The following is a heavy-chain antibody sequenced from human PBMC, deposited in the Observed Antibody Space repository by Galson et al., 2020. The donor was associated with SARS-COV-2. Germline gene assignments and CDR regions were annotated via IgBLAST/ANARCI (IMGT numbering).Heavy chain of an antibody. Sequence: ESLKISCMSSGYMYANYWIGWVRQVPGKGLEWMGIIQPGYSDTRYSPSFQGQVIISVDKSINTAFLQWSSLKASDTAMYYCARRAAIGDIFDLWGQGTMVTVSS. CDR1: GYMYANYW. CDR3: ARRAAIGDIFDL. V-gene: IGHV5-51*01. J-gene: IGHJ3*01. CDR2: IQPGYSDT. D-gene: IGHD2-21*01.